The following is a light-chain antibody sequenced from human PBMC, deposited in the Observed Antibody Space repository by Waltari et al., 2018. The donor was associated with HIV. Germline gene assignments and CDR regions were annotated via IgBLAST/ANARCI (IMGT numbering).Light chain of an antibody. V-gene: IGKV1-39*01. J-gene: IGKJ1*01. CDR2: GAS. CDR3: QQSYNSPWT. CDR1: QSIRTH. Sequence: DIQMTQSPSSLSASVGDRVTITCRASQSIRTHLNWYQQKQGKPPRLLIYGASSFQSGVPAMFSGSGSGTDFTLTINALQPEDFATYYCQQSYNSPWTFGQGTKVE.